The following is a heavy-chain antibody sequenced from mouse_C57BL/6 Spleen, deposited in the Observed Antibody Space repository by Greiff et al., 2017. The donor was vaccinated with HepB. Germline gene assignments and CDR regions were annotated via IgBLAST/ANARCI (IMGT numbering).Heavy chain of an antibody. CDR2: IHPSDSDT. Sequence: QVQLQQPGAELVKPGASVKVSCKASGYTFTSYWMHWVKQRPGQGLEWIERIHPSDSDTNYNQKFKGKATLTVDKSSSTAYMQLSSLTSEDSAVYYCAINWDYGSSYEGYFDVWGTGTTVTVSS. V-gene: IGHV1-74*01. D-gene: IGHD1-1*01. CDR3: AINWDYGSSYEGYFDV. J-gene: IGHJ1*03. CDR1: GYTFTSYW.